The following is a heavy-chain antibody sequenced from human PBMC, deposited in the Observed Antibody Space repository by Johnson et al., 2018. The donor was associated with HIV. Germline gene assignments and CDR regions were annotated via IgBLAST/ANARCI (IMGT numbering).Heavy chain of an antibody. J-gene: IGHJ3*02. D-gene: IGHD1-26*01. CDR2: IWYDGSNK. Sequence: QVQLVESGGGLVQPGRSLRLSCTASGFTFSSYGMHWVRQAPGKGLEWVAVIWYDGSNKYYADSVKGRFTISRDNSKNTLYLQMNSLRAEDTAVYYCARDKVDDAFDIWGQGTMVTVSS. V-gene: IGHV3-30*19. CDR1: GFTFSSYG. CDR3: ARDKVDDAFDI.